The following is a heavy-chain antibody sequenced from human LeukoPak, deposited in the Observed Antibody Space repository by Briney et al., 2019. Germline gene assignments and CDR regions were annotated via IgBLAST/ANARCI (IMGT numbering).Heavy chain of an antibody. J-gene: IGHJ1*01. CDR3: ARVGLAYFQH. CDR2: ISAYNGNT. V-gene: IGHV1-18*01. Sequence: ASVKVSCKASGGTFSSYAISWVRQAPGQGLEWMGWISAYNGNTNYAQKLQGRVTMTTDTSTSTAYMELRSPRSDDTAVYYCARVGLAYFQHWGQGTLVTVSS. CDR1: GGTFSSYA.